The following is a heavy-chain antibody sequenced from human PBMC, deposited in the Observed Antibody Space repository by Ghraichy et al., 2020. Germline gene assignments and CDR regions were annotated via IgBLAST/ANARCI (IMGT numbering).Heavy chain of an antibody. CDR1: GGSISSYY. CDR2: IYYSGST. Sequence: SETLSLTCTVSGGSISSYYWSWIRQPPGKGLEWIGYIYYSGSTNYNPSLKSRVTISVDTSKNQFSLKLSSVTAADTAVYYCARGYGGSGWYGMGYWGQGTLVTVSS. V-gene: IGHV4-59*01. J-gene: IGHJ4*02. D-gene: IGHD6-19*01. CDR3: ARGYGGSGWYGMGY.